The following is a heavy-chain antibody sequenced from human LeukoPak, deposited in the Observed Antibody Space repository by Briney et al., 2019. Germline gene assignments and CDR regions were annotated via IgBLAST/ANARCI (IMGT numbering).Heavy chain of an antibody. CDR3: ASPKPYSSSDYFDY. CDR1: GGTFSSYA. CDR2: IIPIFGTA. Sequence: GASVKVSCKASGGTFSSYAISWVRQAPGQGLEWMGGIIPIFGTANYAQKFQGRVTITTDESTSTAYMELSSLRSEDTAVYYCASPKPYSSSDYFDYWGQGTLVTVSS. J-gene: IGHJ4*02. D-gene: IGHD6-6*01. V-gene: IGHV1-69*05.